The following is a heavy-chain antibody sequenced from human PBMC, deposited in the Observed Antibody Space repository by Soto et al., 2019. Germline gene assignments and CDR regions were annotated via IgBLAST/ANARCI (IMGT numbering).Heavy chain of an antibody. Sequence: PSETLSLTCTVSGGSISSGGYYWSWIRQHPGKGLEWIGYIYYSGSTYYNPSLKSRVTISVDTSKNQFSLKLSSVTAADTAVYYCARDGYGSGYAGDRLDNAFDIWGQGTMVTVSS. D-gene: IGHD3-10*01. V-gene: IGHV4-31*03. CDR2: IYYSGST. J-gene: IGHJ3*02. CDR3: ARDGYGSGYAGDRLDNAFDI. CDR1: GGSISSGGYY.